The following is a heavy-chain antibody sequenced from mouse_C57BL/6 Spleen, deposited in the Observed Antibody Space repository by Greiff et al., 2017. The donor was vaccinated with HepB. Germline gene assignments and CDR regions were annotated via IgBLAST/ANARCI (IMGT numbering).Heavy chain of an antibody. CDR1: GYTFTSYW. J-gene: IGHJ4*01. CDR2: INPSSGYT. CDR3: ARPLIPYYYAMDY. V-gene: IGHV1-7*01. Sequence: QVQLKESGAELAKPGASVKLSCKASGYTFTSYWMHWVKQRPGQGLEWIGYINPSSGYTKYNQKFKDKATLTADKSSSTAYMQLSSLTYEDSAVYYCARPLIPYYYAMDYWGQGTSVTVSS.